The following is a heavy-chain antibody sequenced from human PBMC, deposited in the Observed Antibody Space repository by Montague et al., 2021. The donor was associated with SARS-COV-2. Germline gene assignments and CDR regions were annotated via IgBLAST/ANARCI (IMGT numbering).Heavy chain of an antibody. CDR2: VHHTGST. J-gene: IGHJ4*02. CDR3: ARAQNICFIANCVNYFDL. CDR1: GGSIRSYY. Sequence: SETLSLTCEVSGGSIRSYYWSWIRQSPGKGLEWIGYVHHTGSTKYNPSLKTRVTLSLDTPKNHFALRLNSVTAADTAVYYCARAQNICFIANCVNYFDLWGLGALVSVSS. V-gene: IGHV4-59*01. D-gene: IGHD1-1*01.